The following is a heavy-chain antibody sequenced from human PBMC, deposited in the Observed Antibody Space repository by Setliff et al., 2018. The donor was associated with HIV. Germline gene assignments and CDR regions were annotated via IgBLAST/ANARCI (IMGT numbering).Heavy chain of an antibody. CDR3: ARDPRPSNYRLIWYFDF. CDR2: VYHSGST. Sequence: SETLSLTCIVSGYFINSGYYWGWVRQPPGKGLEWIGSVYHSGSTYYKPSLKSRLTISVDTSKKQFSLKVTSVTAADTAVYYCARDPRPSNYRLIWYFDFWGQGTLVTVSS. V-gene: IGHV4-38-2*02. D-gene: IGHD1-7*01. J-gene: IGHJ4*02. CDR1: GYFINSGYY.